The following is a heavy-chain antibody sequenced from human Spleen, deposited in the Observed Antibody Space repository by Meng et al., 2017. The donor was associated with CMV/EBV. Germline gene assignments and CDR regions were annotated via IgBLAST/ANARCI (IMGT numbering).Heavy chain of an antibody. D-gene: IGHD6-19*01. J-gene: IGHJ4*02. CDR3: ARVVSSAKQWLVLGYFDY. CDR2: INPSGGST. CDR1: GYTFTSYY. V-gene: IGHV1-46*01. Sequence: QVELVQSGAEVKKPGASVKVSCKASGYTFTSYYMHWVRQAPGRGLEWMGIINPSGGSTSYAQKFQGRVTMTRDTSTSTVYMELSSLRSEDTAVYYCARVVSSAKQWLVLGYFDYWGQGTLVTVSS.